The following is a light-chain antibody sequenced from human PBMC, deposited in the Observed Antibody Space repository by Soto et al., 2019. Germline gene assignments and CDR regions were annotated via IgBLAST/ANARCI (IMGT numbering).Light chain of an antibody. CDR3: TSWTTSTTMI. CDR1: SSDIGAYNF. Sequence: QAVVTQPASVSGSPGQSITISCTGTSSDIGAYNFVSWYQQHPGKAPKLMLYDVNIRPSGVSNRFSGSKSGNTASLTISGLQAEDEADYYCTSWTTSTTMIFGGGTKLNVL. V-gene: IGLV2-14*03. J-gene: IGLJ2*01. CDR2: DVN.